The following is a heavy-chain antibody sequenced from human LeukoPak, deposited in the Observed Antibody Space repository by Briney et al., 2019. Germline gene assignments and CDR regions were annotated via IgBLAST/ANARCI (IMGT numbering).Heavy chain of an antibody. V-gene: IGHV4-59*11. J-gene: IGHJ5*02. CDR3: ARMRITMVRGVIANWFDP. CDR1: GDSISSHF. CDR2: IHHSGMT. D-gene: IGHD3-10*01. Sequence: PSETLSLTCSVSGDSISSHFWSWIRQPPGKGLEWIGYIHHSGMTNYNSALKSRATLSVDTSTNQFSLKLTSVTAADTAVYYCARMRITMVRGVIANWFDPWGQGTLVTVSS.